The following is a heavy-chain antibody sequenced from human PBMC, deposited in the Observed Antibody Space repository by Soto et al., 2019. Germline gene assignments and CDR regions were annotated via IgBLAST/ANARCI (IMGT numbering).Heavy chain of an antibody. CDR3: AKNAFRGIVVVPAAILFDY. D-gene: IGHD2-2*02. Sequence: GGALRLSCAASGFTFSSYGMHWVRQAPGKVLEWVAVISNDGSNKYYADSVKGRFTISRDNSKNTLYLQMNSLRAADTAVYYCAKNAFRGIVVVPAAILFDYWGQGTLVTVSS. V-gene: IGHV3-30*18. J-gene: IGHJ4*02. CDR1: GFTFSSYG. CDR2: ISNDGSNK.